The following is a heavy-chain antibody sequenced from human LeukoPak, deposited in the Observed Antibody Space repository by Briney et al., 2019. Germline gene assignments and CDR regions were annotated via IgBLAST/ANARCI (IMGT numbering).Heavy chain of an antibody. CDR3: VRESVRDYYFDF. CDR1: GFRFGGYA. J-gene: IGHJ4*02. V-gene: IGHV3-49*04. D-gene: IGHD3-10*02. Sequence: PGRSLRLSCSGSGFRFGGYALSWVRQAPGKGLEWVGFIRSKALYGTSEYAASVEGRFAISRDDSNNIVHLQMNSLKTEDTAVYFCVRESVRDYYFDFWGQGTLVTVSS. CDR2: IRSKALYGTS.